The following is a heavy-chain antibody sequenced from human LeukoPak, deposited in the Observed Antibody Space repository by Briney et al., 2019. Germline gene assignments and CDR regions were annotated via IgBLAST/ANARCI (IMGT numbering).Heavy chain of an antibody. Sequence: GGSLRLFCAASGFTFSSFWMSWVRQAPGKGLEWVANIKQDGSGKYYVDSVKGRFTISRNNAKNSLYLRMNSLRAEDTAVYYCASVGSGSYWDAFDIWGRQGTMVTVSS. D-gene: IGHD1-26*01. J-gene: IGHJ3*02. CDR1: GFTFSSFW. CDR2: IKQDGSGK. CDR3: ASVGSGSYWDAFDI. V-gene: IGHV3-7*01.